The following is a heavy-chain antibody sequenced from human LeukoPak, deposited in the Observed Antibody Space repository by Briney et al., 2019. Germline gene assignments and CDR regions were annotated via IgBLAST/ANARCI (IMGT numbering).Heavy chain of an antibody. CDR2: ISWNSGSI. J-gene: IGHJ3*02. V-gene: IGHV3-9*01. CDR3: AKDRAYSSSWPKGAFDI. Sequence: PGGSLRLTCAASGFTFDDYAMHWVRQAPGKGLEWVSGISWNSGSIGYADSVKGRFTISRDNAKNSLYLQMNSLRAEDTALYYCAKDRAYSSSWPKGAFDIWGQGTMVTVSS. CDR1: GFTFDDYA. D-gene: IGHD6-13*01.